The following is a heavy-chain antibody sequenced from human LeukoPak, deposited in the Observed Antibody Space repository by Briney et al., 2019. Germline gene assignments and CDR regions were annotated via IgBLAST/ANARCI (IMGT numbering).Heavy chain of an antibody. J-gene: IGHJ4*02. CDR2: INHSGST. CDR3: ARAPRPYYYDSSGYWFDY. D-gene: IGHD3-22*01. Sequence: SETLSLTCAVYGGSFSGYYWSWIRQPPGKGLEWVGEINHSGSTNYNPSLKSRVTISVDTPKNQFSLKLSSVTAADTAVYYCARAPRPYYYDSSGYWFDYWGQGTLVTVSS. V-gene: IGHV4-34*01. CDR1: GGSFSGYY.